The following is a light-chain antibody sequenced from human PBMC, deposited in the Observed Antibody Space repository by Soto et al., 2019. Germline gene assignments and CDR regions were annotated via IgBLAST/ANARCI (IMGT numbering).Light chain of an antibody. Sequence: DIQMTQSPSSLSASVGDRVTITCRASQSMSRYLNWYQQKPGKVPKLLIYAASSLQSGVPSRFSGSGSRTDFTLTISSLQPEDFATYYCQQSFSSPRTFGQRTKVEIK. CDR2: AAS. CDR3: QQSFSSPRT. CDR1: QSMSRY. V-gene: IGKV1-39*01. J-gene: IGKJ1*01.